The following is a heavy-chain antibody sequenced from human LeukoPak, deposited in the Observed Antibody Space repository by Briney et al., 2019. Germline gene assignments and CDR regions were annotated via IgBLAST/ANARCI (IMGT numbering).Heavy chain of an antibody. CDR2: INPSGSST. J-gene: IGHJ4*02. D-gene: IGHD4-17*01. CDR3: ARDDSPATVTTH. CDR1: GYTLTSYY. V-gene: IGHV1-46*01. Sequence: ASLSLSCKASGYTLTSYYMPWVRQSPGHRLKWMGRINPSGSSTSYAQKFQGRVTMTRDTYTSTVYMELSSLRSEDTAVYYCARDDSPATVTTHWGQGTLVTFFS.